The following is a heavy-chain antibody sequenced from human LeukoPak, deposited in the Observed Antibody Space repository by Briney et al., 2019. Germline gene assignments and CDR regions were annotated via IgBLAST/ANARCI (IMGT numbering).Heavy chain of an antibody. CDR1: GFTFRSHA. CDR3: AKDFRIGYSAHFDY. CDR2: IYENGGTT. Sequence: HAGGSLRLSCVGSGFTFRSHAMSWVRQAPEKGLEFVSGIYENGGTTYYADSVKGRFSISRDNPKNTLYLQMDSLRGEDTAVYYCAKDFRIGYSAHFDYWGQGALVTVSS. J-gene: IGHJ4*02. D-gene: IGHD2-21*01. V-gene: IGHV3-23*01.